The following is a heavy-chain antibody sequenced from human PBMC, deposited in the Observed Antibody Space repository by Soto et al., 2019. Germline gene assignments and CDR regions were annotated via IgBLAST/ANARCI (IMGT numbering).Heavy chain of an antibody. CDR2: IYASGST. CDR3: ARGGMVIIPTATAFDY. D-gene: IGHD2-2*01. J-gene: IGHJ4*02. CDR1: CGSISTYY. Sequence: ASETLSLTCTVSCGSISTYYWSWIRQPAGKGLEWIGRIYASGSTNYNPSLKSRVTMSVATSKNQFSLKLSSVTAADTAVYYCARGGMVIIPTATAFDYWGQGTLVTVSS. V-gene: IGHV4-4*07.